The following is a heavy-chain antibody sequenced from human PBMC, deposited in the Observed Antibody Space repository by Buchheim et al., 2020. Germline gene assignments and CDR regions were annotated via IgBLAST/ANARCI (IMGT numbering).Heavy chain of an antibody. Sequence: EVQLLESGGGLVQPGESLRVSCAASGFTFSSFAMSWVRQAPGKGLEWVSAIGNGGSTYYADSVKGRFTVSRDNSQNPLYLQMNSLRAEDTAVYFCAKSPGITGTTGFWFDAWGQGTL. CDR2: IGNGGST. CDR1: GFTFSSFA. D-gene: IGHD1-7*01. V-gene: IGHV3-23*01. CDR3: AKSPGITGTTGFWFDA. J-gene: IGHJ5*02.